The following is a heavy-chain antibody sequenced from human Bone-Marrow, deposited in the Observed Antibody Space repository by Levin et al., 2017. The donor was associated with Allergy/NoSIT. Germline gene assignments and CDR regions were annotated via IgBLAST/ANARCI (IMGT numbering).Heavy chain of an antibody. CDR1: GYTFTGYY. D-gene: IGHD6-13*01. CDR3: ARGLVGYSTSWFDY. Sequence: ASVKVSCKASGYTFTGYYMHWVRQAPGQGLEWMGWINPNSGGTNYAQKFQGRVTMTRDTSISTAYMELSRLRSDDTAVYYCARGLVGYSTSWFDYWGQGARVTVSS. J-gene: IGHJ4*02. V-gene: IGHV1-2*02. CDR2: INPNSGGT.